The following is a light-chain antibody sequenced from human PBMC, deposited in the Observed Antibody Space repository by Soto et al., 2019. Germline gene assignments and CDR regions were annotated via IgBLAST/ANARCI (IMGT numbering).Light chain of an antibody. CDR2: SSN. V-gene: IGLV1-44*01. CDR3: PPWDGCTNGHI. CDR1: SSNIGSNS. Sequence: QSVLTQPHSASGTPGQRVTISCSGSSSNIGSNSVHWFQQVPGTAPKPLIYSSNQRPSGVPERFSGSKSGTSASLAISGLQSEDEAYYYFPPWDGCTNGHIFGT. J-gene: IGLJ1*01.